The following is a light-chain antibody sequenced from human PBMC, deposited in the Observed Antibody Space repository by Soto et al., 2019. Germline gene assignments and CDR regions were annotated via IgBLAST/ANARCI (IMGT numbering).Light chain of an antibody. Sequence: AIQLTQSPSSLSASVGDRVTITCRASQGITSGLAWYQQKPGKAPRLLIYDASSLKSGVPSRFSGGGSGTDFTLTISSLQPEDFATYYCQQFNSYTGITFGSGTKVDIK. CDR2: DAS. CDR3: QQFNSYTGIT. CDR1: QGITSG. V-gene: IGKV1-13*02. J-gene: IGKJ3*01.